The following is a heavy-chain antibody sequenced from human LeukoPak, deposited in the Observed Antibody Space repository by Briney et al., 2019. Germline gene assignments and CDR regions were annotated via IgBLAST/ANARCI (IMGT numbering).Heavy chain of an antibody. D-gene: IGHD5-24*01. CDR2: ICPGDSDT. CDR1: GYSFIRYW. V-gene: IGHV5-51*01. J-gene: IGHJ4*02. Sequence: PGESLKISCKGSGYSFIRYWIGWVRQMPGKGLEWMGIICPGDSDTRYSPPFQGQVTISVDKSISTAYLQWSSLKASDTAMYYCARQRDGYSYDYWGQGTLVTVSS. CDR3: ARQRDGYSYDY.